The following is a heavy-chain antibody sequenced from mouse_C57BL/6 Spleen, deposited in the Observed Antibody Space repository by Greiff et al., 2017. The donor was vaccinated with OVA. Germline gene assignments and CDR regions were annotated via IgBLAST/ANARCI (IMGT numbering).Heavy chain of an antibody. D-gene: IGHD1-1*01. CDR3: ARQDYGSIFDY. Sequence: EVQLVESGGGLVQPGGSLKLSCAASGFTFSDYYMYWVRQTPEKRLEWVAYISNGGGSTYYPDTVKGRFTISRDNAKNTLYLQMSRLKSEDTAMYYCARQDYGSIFDYWGQGTTLTVSS. J-gene: IGHJ2*01. CDR1: GFTFSDYY. CDR2: ISNGGGST. V-gene: IGHV5-12*01.